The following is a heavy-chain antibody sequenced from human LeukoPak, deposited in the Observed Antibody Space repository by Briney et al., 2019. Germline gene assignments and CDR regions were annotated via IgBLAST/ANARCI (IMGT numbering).Heavy chain of an antibody. D-gene: IGHD2-21*01. Sequence: SETLSLTCAVSIDSTNGNYWSWVRQSPGKGLEWIGEVHRSGSTNYRPSLKRRVTISIDRSKDQISLDLTSVTAADTAVYYCARELLNAPTPGAYWGQGILVTVSS. CDR1: IDSTNGNY. CDR3: ARELLNAPTPGAY. V-gene: IGHV4-4*02. J-gene: IGHJ4*02. CDR2: VHRSGST.